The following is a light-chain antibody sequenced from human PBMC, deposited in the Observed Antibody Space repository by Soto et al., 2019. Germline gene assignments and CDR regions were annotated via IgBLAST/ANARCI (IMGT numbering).Light chain of an antibody. CDR2: AAS. CDR1: QAITNN. J-gene: IGKJ1*01. V-gene: IGKV1-6*01. CDR3: LLDYAYFWA. Sequence: QLTQSPFLLSASVGDRVTITCRASQAITNNLGWYQQKPGKVPKLLIYAASTLQSGVPSRFSGSGFGTDFTLTINSLQPEDFATYYCLLDYAYFWAFGQGTKVDIK.